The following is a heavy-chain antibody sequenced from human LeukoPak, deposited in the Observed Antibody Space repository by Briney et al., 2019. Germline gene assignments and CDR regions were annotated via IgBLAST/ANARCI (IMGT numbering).Heavy chain of an antibody. V-gene: IGHV4-59*01. CDR3: ARVHPRPKNYYGSGSRNFYYFDY. D-gene: IGHD3-10*01. Sequence: SETLSLTCTVSGGSISSYYWSWIRQPPGKGLEWIGYIYYSGSTNYNPSLKSRVTISVDTSKNQFSLKLSSVTAADTAVYYCARVHPRPKNYYGSGSRNFYYFDYWGQGTLVTVSS. CDR1: GGSISSYY. CDR2: IYYSGST. J-gene: IGHJ4*02.